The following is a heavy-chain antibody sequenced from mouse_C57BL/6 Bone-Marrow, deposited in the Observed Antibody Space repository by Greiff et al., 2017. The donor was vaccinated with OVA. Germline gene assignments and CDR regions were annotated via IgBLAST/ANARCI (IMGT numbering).Heavy chain of an antibody. CDR3: ASRICYDCDVGAFAY. D-gene: IGHD2-4*01. Sequence: VQLQQSGAELVKPGASVKMSCKASGYTFTSYWITWVKQRPGQGLEWIGDIYPGSGSTNYNEKFKSKATLTVDTSSSTAYMQLSSLTSEDSAVYYCASRICYDCDVGAFAYWGQGTLVTVSA. CDR2: IYPGSGST. V-gene: IGHV1-55*01. CDR1: GYTFTSYW. J-gene: IGHJ3*01.